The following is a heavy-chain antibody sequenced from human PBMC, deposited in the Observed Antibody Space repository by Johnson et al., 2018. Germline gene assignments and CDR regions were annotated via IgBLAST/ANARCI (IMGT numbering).Heavy chain of an antibody. V-gene: IGHV3-48*02. D-gene: IGHD6-6*01. CDR1: GFTFSSYS. Sequence: GGLVQPGGSLSLSCVASGFTFSSYSMHWVRQAPGKGLEWVSYMSSTSRTIYYADSVKGRFTISRDNAKNSLYLQMNSLRDEDTAVLSCARDSSLDYLYYYGMDVWGQGTTVTVSS. CDR3: ARDSSLDYLYYYGMDV. CDR2: MSSTSRTI. J-gene: IGHJ6*02.